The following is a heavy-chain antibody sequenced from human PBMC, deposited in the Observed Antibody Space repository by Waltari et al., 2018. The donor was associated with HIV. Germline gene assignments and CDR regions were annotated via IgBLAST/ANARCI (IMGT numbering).Heavy chain of an antibody. CDR1: GGSISSGGYS. J-gene: IGHJ5*02. CDR3: ARDGKSSYYYDSSPNWFDP. Sequence: QVQLQESGPGLVKPSQTLSLTCTVSGGSISSGGYSWSWIRQHPGKGLAWIGFIYYSGSTYCNPARKRRCTISVETSKNQFARKLSAGTAADTAVYYCARDGKSSYYYDSSPNWFDPWGQGTLVAVSS. CDR2: IYYSGST. V-gene: IGHV4-31*03. D-gene: IGHD3-22*01.